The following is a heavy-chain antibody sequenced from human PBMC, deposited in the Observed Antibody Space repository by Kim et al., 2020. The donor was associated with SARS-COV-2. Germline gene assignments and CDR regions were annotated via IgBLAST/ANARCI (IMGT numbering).Heavy chain of an antibody. CDR2: IYYSGST. V-gene: IGHV4-39*01. Sequence: SETLSLTCTVSGGSISSSSYYWGWIRQPPGKGLEWIGSIYYSGSTYYNPSLKSRVTISVDTSKNQFSLKLSSVTAADTAVYYCARRLGGDYGWFDPWGQG. CDR1: GGSISSSSYY. CDR3: ARRLGGDYGWFDP. J-gene: IGHJ5*02. D-gene: IGHD4-17*01.